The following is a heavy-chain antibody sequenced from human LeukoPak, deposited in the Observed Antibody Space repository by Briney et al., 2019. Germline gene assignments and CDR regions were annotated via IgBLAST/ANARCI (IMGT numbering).Heavy chain of an antibody. D-gene: IGHD6-13*01. Sequence: PGRSLRLSCAASGFTFNNYAMHWVRQAPGKGLEWMAVISFDGSNKDYADSVKGRFSISRDNSKNTLYLQMNSLRAEDTAVYYCARDIYSSSWYYFDFWGQGTLVTVSS. V-gene: IGHV3-30-3*01. J-gene: IGHJ4*02. CDR3: ARDIYSSSWYYFDF. CDR1: GFTFNNYA. CDR2: ISFDGSNK.